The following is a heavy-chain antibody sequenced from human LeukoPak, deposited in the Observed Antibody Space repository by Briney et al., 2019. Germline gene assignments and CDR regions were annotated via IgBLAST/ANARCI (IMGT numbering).Heavy chain of an antibody. V-gene: IGHV3-66*04. CDR3: ARHGTSCCRGPKYYGMDV. Sequence: GGSLRLSCGASAITFSDYYMSWVRQAPGKGLEWVSVIYSGGSTYYADSVKGRFTISRDNSKNTLYLQMNSLRAEDTAVYYCARHGTSCCRGPKYYGMDVWGQGTTVTVSS. J-gene: IGHJ6*02. D-gene: IGHD2-2*01. CDR2: IYSGGST. CDR1: AITFSDYY.